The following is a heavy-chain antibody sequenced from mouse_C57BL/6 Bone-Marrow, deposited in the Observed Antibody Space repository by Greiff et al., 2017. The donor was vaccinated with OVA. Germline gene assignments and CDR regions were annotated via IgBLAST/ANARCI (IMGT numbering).Heavy chain of an antibody. V-gene: IGHV10-1*01. CDR1: GFSFNTYA. D-gene: IGHD2-4*01. Sequence: EVQLVESGGGLVQPKGSLKLSCAASGFSFNTYAMNWVRQAPGKGLEWVARIRSKSNNYATYYADSVKDRFTISRDDSESMLYLQMNNLKTEDTAMYYCAYDYDGYWYFDVWGTGTTVTVSS. CDR3: AYDYDGYWYFDV. CDR2: IRSKSNNYAT. J-gene: IGHJ1*03.